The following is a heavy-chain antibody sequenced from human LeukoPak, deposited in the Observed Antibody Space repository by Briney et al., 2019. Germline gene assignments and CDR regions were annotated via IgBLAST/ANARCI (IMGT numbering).Heavy chain of an antibody. D-gene: IGHD2-2*01. Sequence: SETLSLTCAVYGGSFSGYYWSWIRQPPGKGLEWIGSIYHSGSTYYNPSLKSRVTISVDTSKNQFSPKLSSVTAADTAVYYCARHRCSSTSCYRPIGAFDIWGQGTMVTVSS. V-gene: IGHV4-34*01. CDR2: IYHSGST. CDR1: GGSFSGYY. J-gene: IGHJ3*02. CDR3: ARHRCSSTSCYRPIGAFDI.